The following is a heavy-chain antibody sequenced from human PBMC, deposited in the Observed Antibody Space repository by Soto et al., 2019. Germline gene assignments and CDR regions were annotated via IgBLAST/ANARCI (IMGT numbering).Heavy chain of an antibody. J-gene: IGHJ4*02. D-gene: IGHD3-9*01. CDR2: IGAYNGNT. CDR3: ARGGYDILTGYYKL. CDR1: GYTFTSYG. V-gene: IGHV1-18*01. Sequence: GASVKVSCKASGYTFTSYGISWVLQAPGQGLEWMGWIGAYNGNTNYAQKLQGRVTMTTDTSTSTAYMELRSLRSDDTAVYYCARGGYDILTGYYKLWGQGTLVTVSS.